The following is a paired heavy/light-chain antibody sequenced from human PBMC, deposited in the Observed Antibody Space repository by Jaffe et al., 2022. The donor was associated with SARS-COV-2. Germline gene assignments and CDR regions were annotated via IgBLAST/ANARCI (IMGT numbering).Light chain of an antibody. Sequence: DIQMTQSPSSLSASVGDRVTITCRASQSINYFLNWYQQKSGKAPKILIYAASNLQSGVPSRFRGSASGTDFSLTISRLQPEDFATYFCQQTYSMPYTFGQGTKLEIK. V-gene: IGKV1-39*01. CDR2: AAS. J-gene: IGKJ2*01. CDR1: QSINYF. CDR3: QQTYSMPYT.
Heavy chain of an antibody. Sequence: QMQLVESGGGVVQPGKSLTLSCAASGFTFSTFGMHWVRQAPGKGLECMAFISFDGSKTYYADFTQGRFTISRDNSKSTLYLQMSSLRIDDTAVYFCARDTGGDASLFDPWGQGTLVTVSS. J-gene: IGHJ5*02. D-gene: IGHD2-8*02. CDR2: ISFDGSKT. V-gene: IGHV3-30*03. CDR3: ARDTGGDASLFDP. CDR1: GFTFSTFG.